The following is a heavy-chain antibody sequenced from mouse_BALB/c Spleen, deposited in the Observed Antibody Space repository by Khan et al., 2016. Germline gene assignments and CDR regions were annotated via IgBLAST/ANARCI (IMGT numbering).Heavy chain of an antibody. Sequence: LVESGGALVKPGGSLKLSCAASGFTFSSYAMSWVRQTPEKRLEWVATISSGGSTYYLDSVKGRFTISRDNARNILYLQMSRLRSEDTAMYYCTRRGYYDVAYWGQGTLVTVSA. J-gene: IGHJ3*01. CDR3: TRRGYYDVAY. CDR1: GFTFSSYA. V-gene: IGHV5-6-5*01. CDR2: ISSGGST. D-gene: IGHD2-4*01.